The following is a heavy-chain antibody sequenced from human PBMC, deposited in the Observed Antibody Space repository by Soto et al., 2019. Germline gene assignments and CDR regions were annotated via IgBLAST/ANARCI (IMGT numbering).Heavy chain of an antibody. V-gene: IGHV1-18*04. J-gene: IGHJ6*01. D-gene: IGHD2-2*01. CDR1: GYTFTSYG. CDR3: ARVRGVVVPAATLSYYYYGMEV. CDR2: ISAYNGNT. Sequence: ASVKVSCKASGYTFTSYGISWVRQAPGQGLEWMGWISAYNGNTNYAQKLQGRVTMTTDTSTSTAYMELRSLRSDDTAVYYCARVRGVVVPAATLSYYYYGMEVWGQGTTVNVSS.